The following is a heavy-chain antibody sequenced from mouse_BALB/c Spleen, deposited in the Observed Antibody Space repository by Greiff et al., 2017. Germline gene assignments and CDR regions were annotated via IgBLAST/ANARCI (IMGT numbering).Heavy chain of an antibody. CDR1: GYSFTSYW. D-gene: IGHD2-1*01. CDR2: IYPGNSDT. CDR3: TRSRRHGNFLYAMDY. Sequence: EVQLQESGTVLARPGASVKMSCKASGYSFTSYWMHWVKQRPGQGLEWIGAIYPGNSDTSYNQKFKGKAKLTAVTSASIAYMELSSLTNEDSAVYYCTRSRRHGNFLYAMDYWGQGTSVTVSS. J-gene: IGHJ4*01. V-gene: IGHV1-5*01.